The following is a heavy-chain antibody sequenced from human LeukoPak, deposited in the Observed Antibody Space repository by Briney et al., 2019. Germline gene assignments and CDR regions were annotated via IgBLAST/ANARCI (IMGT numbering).Heavy chain of an antibody. D-gene: IGHD2-2*01. J-gene: IGHJ6*02. V-gene: IGHV1-2*02. CDR2: INPNSGGT. CDR1: GYTFTAYY. CDR3: ATPVAPIVVVPAALYGMDV. Sequence: ASVKVSCKGSGYTFTAYYMHWVRQAPGQGLEWMGWINPNSGGTNYAQKFQGRVTMTRDTSISTAYMELSRLRSDDTAVYYCATPVAPIVVVPAALYGMDVWGQGTTVTVSS.